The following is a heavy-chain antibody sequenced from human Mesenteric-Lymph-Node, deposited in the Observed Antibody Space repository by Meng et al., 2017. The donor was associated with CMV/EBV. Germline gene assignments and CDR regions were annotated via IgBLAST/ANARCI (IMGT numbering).Heavy chain of an antibody. J-gene: IGHJ4*02. V-gene: IGHV1-18*01. CDR3: ASITGRNFDY. D-gene: IGHD1-14*01. Sequence: ASVKVSCKASGYTFTSHGITWVRQAPGQGLEWMGWISAYNGDTKYAQKLQGRVTMTTDTSTSTAYMELRSLRSDDTAVYYCASITGRNFDYWGQGTLVTVSS. CDR1: GYTFTSHG. CDR2: ISAYNGDT.